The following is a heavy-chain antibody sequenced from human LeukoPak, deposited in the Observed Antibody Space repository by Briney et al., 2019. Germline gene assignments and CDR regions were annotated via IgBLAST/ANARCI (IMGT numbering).Heavy chain of an antibody. CDR1: GGSIRTNY. CDR3: ARGPPGGWFDP. CDR2: IYYSGST. J-gene: IGHJ5*02. V-gene: IGHV4-59*01. D-gene: IGHD1-14*01. Sequence: PSETLSLTCTVSGGSIRTNYWSWIRQPPGKGLEWIGYIYYSGSTKYNPSLKSRVTISVDTSKNQFSLKLSSVTAADTAVYYCARGPPGGWFDPWGQGTLVTVSS.